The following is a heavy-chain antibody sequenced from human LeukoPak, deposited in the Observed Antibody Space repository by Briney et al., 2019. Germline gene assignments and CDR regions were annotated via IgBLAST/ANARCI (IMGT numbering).Heavy chain of an antibody. CDR2: IKEDGSEK. CDR1: GFIFSSHW. V-gene: IGHV3-7*01. CDR3: ARGYSALGY. Sequence: PGGSLRLSCAASGFIFSSHWMTWVRQAPGKGLEWVASIKEDGSEKNYVDSVKGRFTISRDNAKNSLYLQMKSLRDEDTAVYSCARGYSALGYWDQGTLVTVSS. D-gene: IGHD6-13*01. J-gene: IGHJ4*02.